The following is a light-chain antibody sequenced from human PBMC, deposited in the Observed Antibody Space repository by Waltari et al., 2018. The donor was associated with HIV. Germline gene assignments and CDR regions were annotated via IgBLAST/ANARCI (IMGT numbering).Light chain of an antibody. CDR2: EVK. V-gene: IGLV2-18*02. CDR1: SSDVGTYNR. Sequence: QSALTQPPSVSASPGQSVTISCTGTSSDVGTYNRVSWYLQPPGTAPRIIIYEVKNRPSGVPDRFSGSKAGNTASLTISGLRAEDEADYYCSSYRTNNTIVFGTGTKVTVL. CDR3: SSYRTNNTIV. J-gene: IGLJ1*01.